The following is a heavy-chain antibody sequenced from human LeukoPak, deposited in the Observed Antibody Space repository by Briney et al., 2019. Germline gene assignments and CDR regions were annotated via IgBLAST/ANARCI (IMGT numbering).Heavy chain of an antibody. D-gene: IGHD6-13*01. CDR2: ISYDGSNK. V-gene: IGHV3-30-3*01. Sequence: AESLRLSCAASGCTFSSYAMHWVRQAPGKGLEWVAVISYDGSNKYYADSVKGRFTISRDNSKNTLYLQMNSLRAEDTAVYYCARDGPSAAGTWDYWGQGTLVTVSS. J-gene: IGHJ4*02. CDR1: GCTFSSYA. CDR3: ARDGPSAAGTWDY.